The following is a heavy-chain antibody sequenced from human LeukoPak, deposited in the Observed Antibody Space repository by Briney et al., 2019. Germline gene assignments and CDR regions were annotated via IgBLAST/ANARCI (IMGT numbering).Heavy chain of an antibody. Sequence: PSQTLSLTCAISGDSVSSNSASWHWIRQSPSRGLEWLGRTYYRSKWGNNYAVSVKSRITIKPDTSKNQFSLQLNSVTSEDTAVYYRAREGGIFYMIDYWGQGTLVTVSS. CDR2: TYYRSKWGN. J-gene: IGHJ4*02. CDR3: AREGGIFYMIDY. V-gene: IGHV6-1*01. D-gene: IGHD2-8*01. CDR1: GDSVSSNSAS.